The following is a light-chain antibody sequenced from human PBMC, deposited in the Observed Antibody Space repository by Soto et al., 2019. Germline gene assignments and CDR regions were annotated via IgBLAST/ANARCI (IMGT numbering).Light chain of an antibody. V-gene: IGKV1-5*01. Sequence: DIQMTQSPSTLSASVGDRVTITCRASQSISSWLAWYQQKPGKAPKLLIYDASSLESGVPSRFSGSGSGTEFTLTISGLQPEDFATYYCQQYNSHRTFGQGTKVDIK. CDR1: QSISSW. J-gene: IGKJ1*01. CDR3: QQYNSHRT. CDR2: DAS.